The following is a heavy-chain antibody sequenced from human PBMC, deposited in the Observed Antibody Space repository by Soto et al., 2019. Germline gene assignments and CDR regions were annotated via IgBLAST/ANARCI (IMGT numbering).Heavy chain of an antibody. CDR1: GGSISSSSYY. CDR2: IYYSGST. Sequence: PSETLSLTCTVSGGSISSSSYYWGWIRQPPGKGLEWIGSIYYSGSTYYNPSLKSRVTISVDTSKNQFSLKPSSVTAADTAVYYCASRTRDIDYWGQGTLVTVSS. V-gene: IGHV4-39*01. J-gene: IGHJ4*02. CDR3: ASRTRDIDY.